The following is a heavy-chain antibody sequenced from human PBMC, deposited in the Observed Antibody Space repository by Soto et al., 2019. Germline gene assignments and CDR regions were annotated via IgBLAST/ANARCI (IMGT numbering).Heavy chain of an antibody. Sequence: GGSLRLSCAASGFTFSSYAMHWVRQAPGKGLEWVAVISYDGSNKYYADSVKGRFTISRDNSKNTLYLQMNSLRAEDTAVYYCARVYYYSSHWGQGTLVTVSS. CDR2: ISYDGSNK. V-gene: IGHV3-30-3*01. J-gene: IGHJ4*02. CDR1: GFTFSSYA. D-gene: IGHD3-22*01. CDR3: ARVYYYSSH.